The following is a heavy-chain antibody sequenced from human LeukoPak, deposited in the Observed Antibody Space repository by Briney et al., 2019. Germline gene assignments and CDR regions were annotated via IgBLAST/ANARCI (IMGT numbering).Heavy chain of an antibody. Sequence: GASVKVSCKASGGTFSSYAISWVRQAPGQGLEWMGGIIPIFGTANYAQKFQGRVTITADGSTSTAYMELSSLRSEDTAVYYCARGRVVVTAILNWFDPWGQGTLVTVSS. CDR3: ARGRVVVTAILNWFDP. D-gene: IGHD2-21*02. J-gene: IGHJ5*02. CDR2: IIPIFGTA. V-gene: IGHV1-69*13. CDR1: GGTFSSYA.